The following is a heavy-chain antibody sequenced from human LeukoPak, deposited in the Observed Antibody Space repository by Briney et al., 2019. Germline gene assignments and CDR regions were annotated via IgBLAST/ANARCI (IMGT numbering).Heavy chain of an antibody. CDR1: GGSISSYY. V-gene: IGHV4-59*01. J-gene: IGHJ4*02. CDR2: IYYSGST. D-gene: IGHD3-3*01. CDR3: ARGPDDFWSGYYAQFDY. Sequence: KPSETLSLTCTVSGGSISSYYWSWIRQPPGKGLEWIGYIYYSGSTNYNPSLKSRVTISVDTSKNQFSLKLSSVTAADTAVYYCARGPDDFWSGYYAQFDYWGQGTLVTVSS.